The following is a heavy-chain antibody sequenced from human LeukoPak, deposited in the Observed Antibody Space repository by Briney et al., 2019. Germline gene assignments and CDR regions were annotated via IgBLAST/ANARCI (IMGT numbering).Heavy chain of an antibody. D-gene: IGHD6-13*01. Sequence: ASVKVSCKASGYTFTSYGISWVRQAPGQGLEWMGWINPNSGDTNYAQKFQGRVTMTRDTSISTAYMELSRLRSDDTAVYYCASGYISNWWEYYFDYWGQGTLVTVSS. CDR2: INPNSGDT. CDR1: GYTFTSYG. CDR3: ASGYISNWWEYYFDY. J-gene: IGHJ4*02. V-gene: IGHV1-2*02.